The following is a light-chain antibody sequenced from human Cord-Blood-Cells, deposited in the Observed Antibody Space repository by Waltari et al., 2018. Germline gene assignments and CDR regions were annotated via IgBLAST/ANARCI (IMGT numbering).Light chain of an antibody. Sequence: IQLTQSPSSLYAYVGDRVTITCRASQGISSYLAWYQQKPGKAPKLLIYAASTLQSGVPSRFSGSGSGTDFTLTISSLQPEDFATYYCQQLNSYLTFGGGTKVEIK. J-gene: IGKJ4*01. CDR2: AAS. CDR1: QGISSY. CDR3: QQLNSYLT. V-gene: IGKV1-9*01.